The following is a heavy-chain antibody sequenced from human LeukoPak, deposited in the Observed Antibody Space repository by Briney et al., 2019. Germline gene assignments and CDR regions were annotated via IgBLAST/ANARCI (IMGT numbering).Heavy chain of an antibody. D-gene: IGHD3-9*01. CDR2: ISSSSSYI. CDR3: ARDLVLRYFDWLPAPDYYYYYGMDV. J-gene: IGHJ6*02. Sequence: GGSLRLSCAASGFTFSSYSMNWVRQAPGKGLEWVSSISSSSSYIYYADSVKGRFTISRDNAKNSLYMQMNSVRAEDTAVYYCARDLVLRYFDWLPAPDYYYYYGMDVWGQGTTVTVSS. V-gene: IGHV3-21*01. CDR1: GFTFSSYS.